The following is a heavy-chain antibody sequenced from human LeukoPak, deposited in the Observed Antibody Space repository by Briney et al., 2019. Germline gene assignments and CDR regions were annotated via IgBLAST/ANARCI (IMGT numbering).Heavy chain of an antibody. CDR3: ARVLRYDSSGYYLTWAAFDI. CDR1: GGTFSSYA. V-gene: IGHV1-2*04. Sequence: ASVKVSCKASGGTFSSYAISWVRQAPGQGLEWMGWINPNSGGTNYAQKFQGWVTMTRDTSISTAYMELSRLRSDDTAVYYCARVLRYDSSGYYLTWAAFDIWGQGTMVTVSS. J-gene: IGHJ3*02. D-gene: IGHD3-22*01. CDR2: INPNSGGT.